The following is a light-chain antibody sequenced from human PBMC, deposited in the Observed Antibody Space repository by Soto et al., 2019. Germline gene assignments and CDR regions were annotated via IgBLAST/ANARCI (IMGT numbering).Light chain of an antibody. CDR3: QQRSNWPRWT. J-gene: IGKJ1*01. Sequence: EIVMTQSPATLSVSPGERVTLSCRASRNILSNLAWYQQKPGQAPRLLIYDASNRATGIPARFSGSGSGTDFTLTISSLEPEDFAVYYCQQRSNWPRWTFGQGTKVDIK. V-gene: IGKV3-11*01. CDR2: DAS. CDR1: RNILSN.